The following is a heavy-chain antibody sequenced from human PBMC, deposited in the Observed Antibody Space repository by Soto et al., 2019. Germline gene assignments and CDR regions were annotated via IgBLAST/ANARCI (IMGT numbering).Heavy chain of an antibody. V-gene: IGHV4-4*02. D-gene: IGHD5-12*01. CDR2: IFHNGST. CDR3: ARAFGYSGTHYYFYYMDV. CDR1: SASIRSSNW. J-gene: IGHJ6*03. Sequence: QVQLQESGPGLVKPSGTLSLTCAVSSASIRSSNWWSWVRQSPGKGLEWIGEIFHNGSTNYNSSLKSRVTISVDKSKNQFSLKVSSVTAADTAVYYCARAFGYSGTHYYFYYMDVWGKGTTVTVSS.